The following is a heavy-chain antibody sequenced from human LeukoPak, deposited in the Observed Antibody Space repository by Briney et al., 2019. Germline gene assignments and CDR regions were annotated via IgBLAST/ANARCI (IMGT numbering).Heavy chain of an antibody. D-gene: IGHD3-10*01. J-gene: IGHJ6*03. V-gene: IGHV3-53*05. CDR2: IYSGGST. CDR3: AKDNREGVRGLLSYYYYYYMDV. Sequence: PGGSLRLSCAASGFTVSSNYMSWVRQAPGKGLEWVSVIYSGGSTYYADSVKGRFTISRDNSKNTLYLQMNSLRAEDTAVYYCAKDNREGVRGLLSYYYYYYMDVWGKGTTVTISS. CDR1: GFTVSSNY.